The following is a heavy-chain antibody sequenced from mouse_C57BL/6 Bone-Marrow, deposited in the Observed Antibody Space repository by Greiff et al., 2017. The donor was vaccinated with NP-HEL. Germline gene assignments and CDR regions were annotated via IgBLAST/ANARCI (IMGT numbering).Heavy chain of an antibody. V-gene: IGHV3-6*01. CDR3: ARGNRPLAMDY. Sequence: EVQLQESGPGLVKPSQSLSLTCSVTGYSITSGYYWNWIRQFPGNKLEWMGYISYDGSNNYNPSLKNRISITRDTSKNQFFLKLNSVTTEDTATYYCARGNRPLAMDYWGQGTSVTVSS. CDR1: GYSITSGYY. CDR2: ISYDGSN. J-gene: IGHJ4*01.